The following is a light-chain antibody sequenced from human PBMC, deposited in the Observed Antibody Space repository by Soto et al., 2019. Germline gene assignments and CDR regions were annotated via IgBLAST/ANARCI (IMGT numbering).Light chain of an antibody. CDR2: GAS. J-gene: IGKJ1*01. CDR3: QQLNAFPPT. V-gene: IGKV1-9*01. CDR1: QGISGS. Sequence: DIQLTQSPSFLSASIRDRVTITCRASQGISGSLAWYQQKPGKAPSLLIYGASPSQGGDPSRFSGSGSGTEFTLTINNLQPEDFATYFCQQLNAFPPTFGQGTKV.